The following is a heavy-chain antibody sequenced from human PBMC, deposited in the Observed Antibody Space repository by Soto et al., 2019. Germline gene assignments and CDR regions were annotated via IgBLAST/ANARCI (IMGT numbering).Heavy chain of an antibody. D-gene: IGHD3-16*01. V-gene: IGHV3-30*18. Sequence: GGSLRLSCAASGFTFSSYGMHWVRQAPGKGLEWVAVISYDGSNKYYADSVKGRFTIYRDNSKNTLYLQMNSLRAEDTAVYFCAKNFIALSPDLYFEYWGQGTLVTVSS. CDR1: GFTFSSYG. J-gene: IGHJ4*02. CDR3: AKNFIALSPDLYFEY. CDR2: ISYDGSNK.